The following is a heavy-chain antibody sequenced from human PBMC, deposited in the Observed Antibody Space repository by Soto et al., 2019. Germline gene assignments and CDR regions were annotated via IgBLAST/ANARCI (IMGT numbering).Heavy chain of an antibody. V-gene: IGHV1-8*01. Sequence: ASVKVSCKASGYTFTSYDINWVRQATGQGLEWMGWMNPNSGNTGYAQKFQGRVTMTRNTSISTAYMELSSLRSEDTAVYYCARSQSYYDFWSGYSYYYYYGMDVWGQGTTVTVSS. CDR2: MNPNSGNT. CDR3: ARSQSYYDFWSGYSYYYYYGMDV. CDR1: GYTFTSYD. J-gene: IGHJ6*02. D-gene: IGHD3-3*01.